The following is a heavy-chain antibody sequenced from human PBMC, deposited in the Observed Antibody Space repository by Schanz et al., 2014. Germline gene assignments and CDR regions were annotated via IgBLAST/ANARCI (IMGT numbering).Heavy chain of an antibody. CDR1: GGTFNSYT. J-gene: IGHJ6*02. V-gene: IGHV1-69*02. Sequence: QVQLVQSGAEVKKPGSSMKVSCKASGGTFNSYTINWVRQAPGQGLEWMGRIIPILGIANYAQKFQGRVTITADRSTSTAYMELSSLRSEDTAVYYCARSHYGLDVWGPGTSVTVSS. CDR2: IIPILGIA. D-gene: IGHD3-10*01. CDR3: ARSHYGLDV.